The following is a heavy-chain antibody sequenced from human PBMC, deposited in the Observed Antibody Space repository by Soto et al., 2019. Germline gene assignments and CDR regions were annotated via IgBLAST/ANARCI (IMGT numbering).Heavy chain of an antibody. CDR3: ARGGTPIDY. CDR1: GYTFTNFG. V-gene: IGHV1-18*01. D-gene: IGHD3-16*01. CDR2: ISAYNGNT. J-gene: IGHJ4*02. Sequence: QVQLVQSGAEVKKPGASVKVSCKASGYTFTNFGISWVRQAPGQGLEWMGWISAYNGNTNYAQNFQGRATMTTDTSTSTADRGLGNLRSGDRAVYYWARGGTPIDYWGREPLVPVPS.